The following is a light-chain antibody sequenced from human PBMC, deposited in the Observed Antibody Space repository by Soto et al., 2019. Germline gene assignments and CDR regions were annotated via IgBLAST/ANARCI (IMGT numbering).Light chain of an antibody. Sequence: QSVLTQPPSASGTPGQRVTISCSGSSSNIGSNTVNWYQQLPGTAPKLLIYSNNQRPSGVPDRFSGSKSGTSASLAISGLQSEDEAVYYCAAWDDSLNGNVFGPGT. CDR1: SSNIGSNT. J-gene: IGLJ1*01. V-gene: IGLV1-44*01. CDR2: SNN. CDR3: AAWDDSLNGNV.